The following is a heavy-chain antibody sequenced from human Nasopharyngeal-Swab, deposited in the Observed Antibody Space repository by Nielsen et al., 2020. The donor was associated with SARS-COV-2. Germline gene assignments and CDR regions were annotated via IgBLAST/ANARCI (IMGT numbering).Heavy chain of an antibody. D-gene: IGHD3-22*01. CDR3: ARGSGYYDSSGYSDY. Sequence: SETLSLTCTISGGSISSYYWSWIRQPPGKGLEWIGYIYYSGSTNYNPSLKSRVTISVDTSKNQFSLKLSSVTAADTAVYYCARGSGYYDSSGYSDYWGQGTLVIVSS. J-gene: IGHJ4*02. CDR1: GGSISSYY. CDR2: IYYSGST. V-gene: IGHV4-59*13.